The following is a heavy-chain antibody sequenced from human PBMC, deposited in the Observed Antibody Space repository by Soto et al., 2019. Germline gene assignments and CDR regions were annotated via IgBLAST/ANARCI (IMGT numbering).Heavy chain of an antibody. V-gene: IGHV4-59*01. CDR2: IYYSGST. Sequence: SETLSLTCTVSGGSISSYYWSWIRQPPGKGLEWIGYIYYSGSTNYNPSLKSRVTISVDTSKNQFSLKLSSVTAADTAVYYCARAEYCSSTSCQNWFDPWGQGTLVTVSS. J-gene: IGHJ5*02. D-gene: IGHD2-2*01. CDR1: GGSISSYY. CDR3: ARAEYCSSTSCQNWFDP.